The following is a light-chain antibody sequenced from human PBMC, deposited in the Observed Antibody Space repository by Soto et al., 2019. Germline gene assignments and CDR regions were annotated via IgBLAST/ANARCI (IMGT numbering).Light chain of an antibody. CDR1: QSVSSSY. Sequence: EIVLTQSPGTLSLSPGERATLSCRASQSVSSSYLAWYQQKPGQAPRLLIYGAFSRATGIPDRFSGSGSGTGFTLTISRREPEDFEVYYCQQYGGSPPYTFGEGTKLEIK. CDR3: QQYGGSPPYT. J-gene: IGKJ2*01. CDR2: GAF. V-gene: IGKV3-20*01.